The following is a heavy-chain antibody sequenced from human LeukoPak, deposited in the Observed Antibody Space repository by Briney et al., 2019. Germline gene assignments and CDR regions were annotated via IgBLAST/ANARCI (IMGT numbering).Heavy chain of an antibody. D-gene: IGHD6-19*01. V-gene: IGHV1-2*02. J-gene: IGHJ4*02. CDR1: GYIFTAYY. Sequence: ASVKVSCKASGYIFTAYYMHWVLQAPGQGLESMGWINPNSGGTNYAQKFQGRVTMTRDTSISTVYMELSSLRSDDTAVYFCARASLIPVAEKLPFEYWGQGTLVTVSS. CDR2: INPNSGGT. CDR3: ARASLIPVAEKLPFEY.